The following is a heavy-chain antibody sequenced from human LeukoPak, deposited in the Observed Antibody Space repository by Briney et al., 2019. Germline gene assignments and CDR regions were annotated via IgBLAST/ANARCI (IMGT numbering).Heavy chain of an antibody. Sequence: ASVKVSCKASGYTFTSYDINWVRQATGQGLEWMGWMNPNSGNTGYAQKFQGRVTMTRNTSISTAYMELSSLRSKDTAVYYCARGLHCSGGSCYSPGLDYYYMDVWGKGTTVTVSS. CDR3: ARGLHCSGGSCYSPGLDYYYMDV. D-gene: IGHD2-15*01. J-gene: IGHJ6*03. CDR2: MNPNSGNT. V-gene: IGHV1-8*01. CDR1: GYTFTSYD.